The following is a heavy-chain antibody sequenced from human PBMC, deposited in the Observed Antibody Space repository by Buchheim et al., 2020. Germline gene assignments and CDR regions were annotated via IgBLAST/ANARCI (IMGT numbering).Heavy chain of an antibody. D-gene: IGHD3-10*01. CDR2: INHSGST. CDR1: NGSFSGYH. CDR3: ARGAPPMVRGVIRPYGMDV. Sequence: QVPLQQWGAGLLKPSETLSLTCGVYNGSFSGYHWSWIRQPPGKGLEWIGEINHSGSTNYDPSLKSRLTISVDTSKNQFSLRLSSVTAADTAVYYCARGAPPMVRGVIRPYGMDVWGQGTT. J-gene: IGHJ6*02. V-gene: IGHV4-34*01.